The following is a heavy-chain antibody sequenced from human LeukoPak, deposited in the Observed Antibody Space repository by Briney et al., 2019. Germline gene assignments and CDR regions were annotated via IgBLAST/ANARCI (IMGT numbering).Heavy chain of an antibody. D-gene: IGHD3-22*01. J-gene: IGHJ4*02. CDR2: SSAYNGNT. CDR1: GYTFTSYG. CDR3: ARDLNFGRFYDSSGYLGY. V-gene: IGHV1-18*01. Sequence: ASVKVSCKASGYTFTSYGISWVRQAPGQGLEWMGWSSAYNGNTNYAQKLQGRVTMTTDTSTSTAYMELRSLRSDDTAVYYCARDLNFGRFYDSSGYLGYWGQGTLVTVSS.